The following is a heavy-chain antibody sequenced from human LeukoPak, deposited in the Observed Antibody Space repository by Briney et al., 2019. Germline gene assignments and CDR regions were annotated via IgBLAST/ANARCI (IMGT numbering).Heavy chain of an antibody. CDR1: RFAFETYT. CDR2: ISSTSSDI. D-gene: IGHD5-12*01. Sequence: VGSLRLSCVASRFAFETYTMNWVRPAPGKGLEWVSFISSTSSDINYADSVKDRFTISRDNAKNSLFLQMNSLRVEDTAVYYCAKGLFSGYDKYLDSWGQGTLVTVSS. V-gene: IGHV3-21*04. CDR3: AKGLFSGYDKYLDS. J-gene: IGHJ4*02.